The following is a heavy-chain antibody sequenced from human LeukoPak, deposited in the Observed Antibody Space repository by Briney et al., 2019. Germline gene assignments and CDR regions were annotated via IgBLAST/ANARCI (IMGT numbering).Heavy chain of an antibody. CDR3: ARDPGSYYYDSSGYPDY. V-gene: IGHV3-33*01. CDR2: IWYDGSNK. Sequence: GGSLRLSCAASGFTFSSYGMHWVRQAPGKGLEWMAVIWYDGSNKYYADSVKGRFTISRDNSKNTLYLQMNSLRAEDTAVYYCARDPGSYYYDSSGYPDYWGQRTLVTVSS. CDR1: GFTFSSYG. D-gene: IGHD3-22*01. J-gene: IGHJ4*02.